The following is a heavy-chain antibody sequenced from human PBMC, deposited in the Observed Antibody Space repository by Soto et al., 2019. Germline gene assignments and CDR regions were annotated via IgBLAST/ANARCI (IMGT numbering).Heavy chain of an antibody. CDR3: ASALVPTADGELWYGEHFDY. V-gene: IGHV1-69*12. CDR2: IIPIFGTA. CDR1: GGTFSSYA. Sequence: QVQLVQSGAEVKKPESSVKVSCKASGGTFSSYAISWVRQAPGQGLEWMGGIIPIFGTANYAQKFQGRVTITADESTSTAYMELSSLRSEDTAVYYCASALVPTADGELWYGEHFDYWGQGTLVTVSS. J-gene: IGHJ4*02. D-gene: IGHD2-2*01.